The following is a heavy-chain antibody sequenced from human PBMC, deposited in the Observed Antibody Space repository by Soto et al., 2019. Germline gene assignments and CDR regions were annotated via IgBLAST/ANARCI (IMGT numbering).Heavy chain of an antibody. Sequence: PWGSLKLSCAASGFNFSDYYMTWIRQAPGKGLEWISYISTSGRDTEYADSVKGRFLISRDNAKRSLYLQMNSLRVEDTAVYYCARWLEVLTTSDSWGQGTLVTVSS. CDR3: ARWLEVLTTSDS. D-gene: IGHD3-22*01. CDR2: ISTSGRDT. J-gene: IGHJ4*02. CDR1: GFNFSDYY. V-gene: IGHV3-11*06.